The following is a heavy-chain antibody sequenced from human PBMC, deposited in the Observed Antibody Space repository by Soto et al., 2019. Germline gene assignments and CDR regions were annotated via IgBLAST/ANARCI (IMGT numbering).Heavy chain of an antibody. CDR3: VSNSYSSGWYAWPDTQFDP. CDR1: GFSFSSYA. J-gene: IGHJ5*02. CDR2: ISATSSPI. Sequence: EVQLVESGGGLVQPGGSLRLSCAASGFSFSSYAMNRVRQAPGKGLEWVSYISATSSPIYYADSVKGRFTISRDNAKNSLYLQMNSLVVEDTAVYYCVSNSYSSGWYAWPDTQFDPWGQGTLVTVSS. V-gene: IGHV3-48*01. D-gene: IGHD6-19*01.